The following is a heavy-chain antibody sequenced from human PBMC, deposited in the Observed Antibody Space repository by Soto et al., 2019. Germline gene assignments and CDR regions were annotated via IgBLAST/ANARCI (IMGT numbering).Heavy chain of an antibody. V-gene: IGHV2-5*02. CDR2: IYWDDDK. D-gene: IGHD2-21*02. CDR3: AHIDPEMVTVGGPGGFDY. J-gene: IGHJ4*02. CDR1: GFSLTSGVG. Sequence: QITLKESGPTLVRPPQTLTLTCTFSGFSLTSGVGVGWIRQPPGKALEWLALIYWDDDKRYSPSLKNRLTITKDTSNTPGVLTMTNVGPVDTATYFCAHIDPEMVTVGGPGGFDYWGQGTLVTVSS.